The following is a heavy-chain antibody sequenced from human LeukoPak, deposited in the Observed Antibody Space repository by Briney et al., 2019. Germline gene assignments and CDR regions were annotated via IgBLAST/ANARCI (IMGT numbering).Heavy chain of an antibody. CDR3: ASADTIFEVVIGSGAFDI. CDR1: GYTFTGYY. J-gene: IGHJ3*02. V-gene: IGHV1-2*06. D-gene: IGHD3-3*01. CDR2: INPNSGGT. Sequence: ASVKVSCKASGYTFTGYYMHWVRQAPGQGLEWMGRINPNSGGTNYAQKFQGRVTMTRDTSISTAYMELIRLRSDDTAVYYCASADTIFEVVIGSGAFDIWGQGTMVTVSS.